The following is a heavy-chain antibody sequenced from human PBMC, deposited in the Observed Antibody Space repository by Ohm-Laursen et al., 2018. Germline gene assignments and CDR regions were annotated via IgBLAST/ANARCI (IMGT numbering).Heavy chain of an antibody. J-gene: IGHJ6*02. CDR2: INHSGST. CDR1: GGSFSGYY. V-gene: IGHV4-34*01. CDR3: ASLRDYDFWSGYPPLYGMDV. D-gene: IGHD3-3*01. Sequence: GTLSLTCAVYGGSFSGYYWSWIRQPPGKGLEWIGEINHSGSTNYNPSLKSRVTISVDTSKNQFSLKLSSVTAADTAVYYCASLRDYDFWSGYPPLYGMDVWGQGTTVTVSS.